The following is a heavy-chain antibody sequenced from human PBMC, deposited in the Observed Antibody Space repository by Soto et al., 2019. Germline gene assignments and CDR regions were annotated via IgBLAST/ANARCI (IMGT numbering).Heavy chain of an antibody. CDR1: GFTFSSYW. CDR3: ARVPHSSGWYPLLYYYYYMDV. Sequence: GGSLRLSCAASGFTFSSYWMSWVRQAPGKGLEWVANIKQDGSEKYYVDSVKGRFTISRDNAKNSLYLQMNSLRAEDTAVYYCARVPHSSGWYPLLYYYYYMDVWGKGTTVTVSS. D-gene: IGHD6-19*01. CDR2: IKQDGSEK. V-gene: IGHV3-7*01. J-gene: IGHJ6*03.